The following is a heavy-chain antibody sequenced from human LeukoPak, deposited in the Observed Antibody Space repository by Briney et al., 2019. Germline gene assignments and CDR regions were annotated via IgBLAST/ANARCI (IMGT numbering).Heavy chain of an antibody. Sequence: GGSLRLSCAASGFTYSSYDMHWVRQARGKGLEWVAVVSYDGSNEYYADSVKGRFTISRDNSKNTLYLQMNSLRAEDTAVYYCARDAFDIWGQGTMVTVSS. CDR3: ARDAFDI. CDR1: GFTYSSYD. J-gene: IGHJ3*02. CDR2: VSYDGSNE. V-gene: IGHV3-30*03.